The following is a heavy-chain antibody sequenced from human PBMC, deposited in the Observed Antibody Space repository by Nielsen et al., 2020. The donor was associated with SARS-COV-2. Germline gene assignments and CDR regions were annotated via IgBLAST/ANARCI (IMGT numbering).Heavy chain of an antibody. V-gene: IGHV1-3*01. CDR2: INAGNGNT. CDR3: ARGWVFYYYGMDV. CDR1: GYTFTSYA. Sequence: ASVKVSCKASGYTFTSYAMHWARRAPGQRLEWMGWINAGNGNTKYSQKFQGRVTITRDTSASTAYMELSSLRSEDTAVYYCARGWVFYYYGMDVWGQGTTVTVSS. J-gene: IGHJ6*02. D-gene: IGHD6-13*01.